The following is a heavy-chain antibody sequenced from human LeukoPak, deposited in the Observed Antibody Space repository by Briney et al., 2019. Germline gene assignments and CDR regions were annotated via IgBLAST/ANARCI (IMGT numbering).Heavy chain of an antibody. Sequence: ASVKVSCKASGYTFTSYGISWVRQAPPQGLEGMGWISAYNGNTNHAQKLQGRVTMTTDTSTSTAYMELRSLRSDDTDVYYCARDDATDEVDYWGKGTPGTVSS. CDR2: ISAYNGNT. CDR3: ARDDATDEVDY. V-gene: IGHV1-18*01. D-gene: IGHD4-17*01. J-gene: IGHJ4*02. CDR1: GYTFTSYG.